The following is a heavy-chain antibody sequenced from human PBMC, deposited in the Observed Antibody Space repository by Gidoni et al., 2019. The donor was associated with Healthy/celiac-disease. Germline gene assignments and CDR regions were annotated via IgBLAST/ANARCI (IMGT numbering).Heavy chain of an antibody. Sequence: EVQLLEAGGGLVQPGGSLRLFCAASGFTFSSYAMSWVRQAPGKGLEWVSAISGSGGSTYYADSVKGRFTISRDNSKNTLYLQMNRLRAEDTAVYYCAKDLLVTGTIDYWGQGTLVTVSS. CDR2: ISGSGGST. V-gene: IGHV3-23*01. J-gene: IGHJ4*02. CDR3: AKDLLVTGTIDY. D-gene: IGHD1-20*01. CDR1: GFTFSSYA.